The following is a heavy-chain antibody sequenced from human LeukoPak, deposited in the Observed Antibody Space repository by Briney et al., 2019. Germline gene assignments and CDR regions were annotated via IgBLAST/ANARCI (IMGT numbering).Heavy chain of an antibody. Sequence: KPSETLSLTCTVSGGSISSGSYYWSWIRQPAGQGLEWIGRIYTSGSTNYNPSLKSRVTMSVDASKKQFFLMLSLVTAADTAVYYCASESGSYYKYFDYRGQGTLVTVSS. CDR2: IYTSGST. CDR3: ASESGSYYKYFDY. V-gene: IGHV4-61*02. CDR1: GGSISSGSYY. J-gene: IGHJ4*02. D-gene: IGHD1-26*01.